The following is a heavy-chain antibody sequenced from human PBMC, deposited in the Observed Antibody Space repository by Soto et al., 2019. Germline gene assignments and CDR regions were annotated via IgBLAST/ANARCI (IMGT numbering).Heavy chain of an antibody. CDR2: VSKSDYT. CDR1: GFYFNNYG. Sequence: PGGSLRLSCAVSGFYFNNYGINWVRQAPGKGLEWVSSVSKSDYTYYSDSVKGRFTISRDNAKNSVSLQMNSLRPEDTAVYYCAREHSIIIPDVSDFWGQGTLVTVSS. CDR3: AREHSIIIPDVSDF. J-gene: IGHJ4*02. D-gene: IGHD2-21*01. V-gene: IGHV3-21*01.